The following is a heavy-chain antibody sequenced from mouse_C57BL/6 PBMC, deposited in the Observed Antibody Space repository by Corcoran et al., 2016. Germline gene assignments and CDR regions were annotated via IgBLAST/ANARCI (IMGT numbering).Heavy chain of an antibody. CDR2: INTYSGVP. D-gene: IGHD2-3*01. CDR1: GYTFTTYG. Sequence: QIQLVQSGPELKKPGETVKISCKASGYTFTTYGMSWVKQAPGKGLKWMGWINTYSGVPTYADDFKGRFAFSLETSASTAYLQINNLKNEDTATYFCARSGDGYKYAMDYRGQGTSVTVSS. V-gene: IGHV9-3*01. CDR3: ARSGDGYKYAMDY. J-gene: IGHJ4*01.